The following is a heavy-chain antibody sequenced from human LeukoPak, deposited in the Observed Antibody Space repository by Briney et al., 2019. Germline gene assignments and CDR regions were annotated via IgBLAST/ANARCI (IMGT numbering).Heavy chain of an antibody. CDR3: ARENNSGWYRKAAFDY. D-gene: IGHD6-19*01. V-gene: IGHV1-2*02. J-gene: IGHJ4*02. CDR1: GYTSTDYY. Sequence: GASVKVSCKSSGYTSTDYYMHWVRQAPGQGLEWMGWINPNGGGTNYAQSFQGRVTMTRDTSIGTAYMELSSLISDDTAIYYCARENNSGWYRKAAFDYWGQGTLVTVTS. CDR2: INPNGGGT.